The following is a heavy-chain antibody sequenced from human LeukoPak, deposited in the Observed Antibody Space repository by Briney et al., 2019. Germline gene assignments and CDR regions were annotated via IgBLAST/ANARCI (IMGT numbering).Heavy chain of an antibody. D-gene: IGHD3-10*01. CDR2: INPNSGGT. V-gene: IGHV1-2*02. CDR3: ARGLGELFVDY. Sequence: ASVKVSCKASGYTFTGYYMHWVRQAPGQGLEWMGWINPNSGGTNYAQKFQGRVTMTRNTSISTAYMELSSLRSEDTAVYYCARGLGELFVDYWGQETLVTVSS. J-gene: IGHJ4*02. CDR1: GYTFTGYY.